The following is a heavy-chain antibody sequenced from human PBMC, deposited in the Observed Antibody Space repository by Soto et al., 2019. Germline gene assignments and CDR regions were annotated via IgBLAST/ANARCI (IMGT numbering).Heavy chain of an antibody. Sequence: PSETLSLTCAVSGGSISSSNWWSWVRQPPGKGLEWIGEIYHSGSTNYNPSLKSRVTISVDKSKNQFSLKLSSVTAADTAVYYCARVSRITMIVVVIAYFDYWGQGPLVTVSS. CDR2: IYHSGST. CDR1: GGSISSSNW. D-gene: IGHD3-22*01. CDR3: ARVSRITMIVVVIAYFDY. V-gene: IGHV4-4*02. J-gene: IGHJ4*02.